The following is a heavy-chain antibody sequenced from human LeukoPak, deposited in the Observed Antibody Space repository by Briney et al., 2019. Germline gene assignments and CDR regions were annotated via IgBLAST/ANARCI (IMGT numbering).Heavy chain of an antibody. V-gene: IGHV4-34*01. D-gene: IGHD3-10*01. Sequence: SETLSLTCAVYGGSFSGYYWSWIRQPPGKGLEWIGEINHSRSTNYNPSLKSRVTISVDTSKNQFSLKLSSVTAADTAVYYCARGGGLLWFGNTFDYWGQGTLVTVSS. CDR2: INHSRST. CDR3: ARGGGLLWFGNTFDY. CDR1: GGSFSGYY. J-gene: IGHJ4*02.